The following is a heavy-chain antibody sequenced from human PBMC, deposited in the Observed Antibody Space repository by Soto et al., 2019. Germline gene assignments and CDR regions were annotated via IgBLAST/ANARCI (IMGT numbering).Heavy chain of an antibody. J-gene: IGHJ5*02. CDR2: FDPEDGET. D-gene: IGHD5-12*01. CDR3: ATEPTKQYSGVAWFDP. CDR1: GYTLTELS. V-gene: IGHV1-24*01. Sequence: ASVKVSCKVSGYTLTELSMHWVRQAPGKGLEWMGGFDPEDGETIYAQKFQGRVTMTEDKSTDTAYMELSSLRSEDTAVYYCATEPTKQYSGVAWFDPWGQGTLVTVSS.